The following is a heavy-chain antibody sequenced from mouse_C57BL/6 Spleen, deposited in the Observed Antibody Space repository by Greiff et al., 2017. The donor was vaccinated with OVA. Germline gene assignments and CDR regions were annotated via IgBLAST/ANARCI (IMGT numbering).Heavy chain of an antibody. CDR2: IYPGSGNT. D-gene: IGHD1-1*01. CDR1: GYSFTSYY. V-gene: IGHV1-66*01. CDR3: ARCLITTVVEGYFDV. J-gene: IGHJ1*03. Sequence: VQVVESGPELVKPGASVKISCKASGYSFTSYYIHWVKQRPGQGLEWIGWIYPGSGNTKYNEKFKGKATLTADTSSSTAYMQLSSLTSEDSAVYYCARCLITTVVEGYFDVWGTGTTVTVSS.